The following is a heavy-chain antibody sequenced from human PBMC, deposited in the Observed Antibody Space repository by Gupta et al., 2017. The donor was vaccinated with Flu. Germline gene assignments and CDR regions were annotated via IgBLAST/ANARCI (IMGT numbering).Heavy chain of an antibody. V-gene: IGHV3-23*01. CDR1: GFPFRDYG. D-gene: IGHD2-21*01. CDR3: ARRDNVVVVAGFDL. Sequence: EAQLLESGGGLVQPGGSLRLSCAASGFPFRDYGLTWVRQAPGKGLGWVSGVSSADGNTHYADFVRGRFTISRDMSQNTLYLQMNDLRVDDTAIYYCARRDNVVVVAGFDLWGQGTLVTVSS. CDR2: VSSADGNT. J-gene: IGHJ4*02.